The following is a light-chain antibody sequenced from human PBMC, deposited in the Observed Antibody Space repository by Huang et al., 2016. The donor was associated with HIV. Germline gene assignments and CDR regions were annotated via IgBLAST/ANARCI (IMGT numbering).Light chain of an antibody. CDR2: ASS. CDR3: QQLNSYPIT. CDR1: QDITNY. J-gene: IGKJ5*01. V-gene: IGKV1-9*01. Sequence: IQLTQSPSSLSLLIGDRVTITCRASQDITNYLAWYQQKPRQPPKVLIYASSALPGGVPSRFSGSGSGRNFTLNINNLQPEDLGTYYFQQLNSYPITFGQGTRLEIK.